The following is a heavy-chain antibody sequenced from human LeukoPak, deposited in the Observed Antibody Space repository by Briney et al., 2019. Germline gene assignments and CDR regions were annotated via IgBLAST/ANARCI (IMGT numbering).Heavy chain of an antibody. J-gene: IGHJ4*02. V-gene: IGHV5-10-1*01. CDR1: GYSFASDW. Sequence: GESLRISSQCSGYSFASDWITWVRQMPGKGLEYMGRVEPADSYIHYSPSLEGHVTISADKSIATAYLQWNSLEASDTAIYYCARLTSSRSLEFWGRGTLVTVSS. D-gene: IGHD6-13*01. CDR3: ARLTSSRSLEF. CDR2: VEPADSYI.